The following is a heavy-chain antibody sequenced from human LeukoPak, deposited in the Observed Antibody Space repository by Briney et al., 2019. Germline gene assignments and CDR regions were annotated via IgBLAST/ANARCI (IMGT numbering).Heavy chain of an antibody. Sequence: GGSLRLSCAASGFPFSSYGMHWARQAPGKGLEWVAFIRYDGSIKYYADSVKGRFTISRDNSKNTLYLQMNSLRAEDTAVYYCARVVYGDYNFDYWGQGTLVTVSS. CDR1: GFPFSSYG. D-gene: IGHD4-17*01. CDR3: ARVVYGDYNFDY. J-gene: IGHJ4*02. CDR2: IRYDGSIK. V-gene: IGHV3-30*02.